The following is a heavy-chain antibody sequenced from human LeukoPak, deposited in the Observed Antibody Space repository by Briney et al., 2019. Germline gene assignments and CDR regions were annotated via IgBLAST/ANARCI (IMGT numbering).Heavy chain of an antibody. CDR1: GYTFTSYY. Sequence: ASVKVSCKASGYTFTSYYMHWVRQAPGQGLEWMGIINPSGFSTTYAQKFQGRVTMTTDTSTSTVYMEVRGLRSDDTAMYYCARDVGITVADSFDPWGQGTLVTVSS. CDR2: INPSGFST. J-gene: IGHJ5*02. CDR3: ARDVGITVADSFDP. V-gene: IGHV1-46*01. D-gene: IGHD6-13*01.